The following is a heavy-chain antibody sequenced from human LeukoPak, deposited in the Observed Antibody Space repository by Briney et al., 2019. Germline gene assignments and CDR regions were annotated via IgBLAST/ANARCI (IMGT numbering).Heavy chain of an antibody. D-gene: IGHD2-21*01. J-gene: IGHJ3*02. V-gene: IGHV4-38-2*02. CDR1: GYSINSGFY. CDR2: IYHSGST. CDR3: ARVERYESILDAFDI. Sequence: PSETLSLTCTVSGYSINSGFYWGWIRQPPGKGLEWIGSIYHSGSTHYKSSLKSRVTISVDTSKNQLSLKLTSVTAADTAVYYCARVERYESILDAFDIWGRGTMVTVSS.